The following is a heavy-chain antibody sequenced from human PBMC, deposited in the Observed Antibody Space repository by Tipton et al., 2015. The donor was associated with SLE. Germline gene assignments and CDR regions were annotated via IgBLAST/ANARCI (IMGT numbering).Heavy chain of an antibody. V-gene: IGHV4-34*01. CDR1: GGSFSGYY. CDR2: INHSGST. Sequence: TLSLTCAVYGGSFSGYYWSWIRQPPGKGLEWIGEINHSGSTYYNPCLKSRVTISVDTSKNQFSLKLSSVTAADTAVYYCARQGVVVIATPDAFDIWGQGTMVTVSS. CDR3: ARQGVVVIATPDAFDI. J-gene: IGHJ3*02. D-gene: IGHD2-21*01.